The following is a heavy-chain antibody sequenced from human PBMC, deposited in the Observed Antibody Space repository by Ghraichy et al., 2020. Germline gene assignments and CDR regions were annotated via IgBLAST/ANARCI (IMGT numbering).Heavy chain of an antibody. Sequence: ETLSLTCAASGFTFSSYAMSWVRQAPGKGLEWVSAIGGGASSTYYADSVKGRFTISRDNSENTLYLQMNSLRAEDTAVYYCALYTVNFDFWGQGTLVTVSS. CDR3: ALYTVNFDF. V-gene: IGHV3-23*01. J-gene: IGHJ4*02. D-gene: IGHD2-2*02. CDR1: GFTFSSYA. CDR2: IGGGASST.